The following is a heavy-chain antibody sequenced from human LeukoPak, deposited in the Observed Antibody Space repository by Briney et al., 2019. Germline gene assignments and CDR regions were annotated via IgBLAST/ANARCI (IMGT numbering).Heavy chain of an antibody. D-gene: IGHD3-10*01. CDR2: IYHNGIS. V-gene: IGHV4-30-2*01. J-gene: IGHJ5*02. CDR3: ARGKGYYGSGSYRWFDP. Sequence: PSETLSLTCAVSGGSISSGDYSWSWIRQPPGKGLEWIAYIYHNGISYSNPSLKSRVTISVDTSKNQFSLKLSSVTAADTAVYYCARGKGYYGSGSYRWFDPWGQGTLVTVSS. CDR1: GGSISSGDYS.